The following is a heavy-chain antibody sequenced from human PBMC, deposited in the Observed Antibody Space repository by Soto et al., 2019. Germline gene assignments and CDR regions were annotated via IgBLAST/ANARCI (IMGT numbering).Heavy chain of an antibody. D-gene: IGHD4-4*01. J-gene: IGHJ3*02. V-gene: IGHV4-38-2*02. Sequence: SETLSLTCTVSGYSISSGYYWGWIRQPPGKGLEWIGSIYHSGSTYYNPSLKSRVTISVDTSKNQFSLKLSSVTAADTAVYYCARGVPGISNAFDIWGQGTMVTVSS. CDR1: GYSISSGYY. CDR3: ARGVPGISNAFDI. CDR2: IYHSGST.